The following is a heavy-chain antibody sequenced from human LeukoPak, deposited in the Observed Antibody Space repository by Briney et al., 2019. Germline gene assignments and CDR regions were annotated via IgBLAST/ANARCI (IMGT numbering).Heavy chain of an antibody. CDR1: GYTFTSYD. V-gene: IGHV1-8*03. CDR2: MNPNSGNT. Sequence: ASVKVSCKASGYTFTSYDINWVRQATGQGLEWMGWMNPNSGNTGYAQKFQGRVTITRNTSISTAYMELSSLRSEDTAVYYCARGDVVVPAAIRTTYNWFDPWGQGTLVTVSS. J-gene: IGHJ5*02. D-gene: IGHD2-2*02. CDR3: ARGDVVVPAAIRTTYNWFDP.